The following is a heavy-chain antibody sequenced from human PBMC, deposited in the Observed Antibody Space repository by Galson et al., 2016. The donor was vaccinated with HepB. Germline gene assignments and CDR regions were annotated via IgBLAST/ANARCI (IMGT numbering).Heavy chain of an antibody. CDR3: VRENYYDTGDQQWGWFDP. Sequence: SVKVSCKASGGTFSSWGISWVRQAPGQGLEWMGGIIPIFGMEKFAQNFQGRVTITADDFRTTVYMELSSLRSEDTAVYYCVRENYYDTGDQQWGWFDPWGQGTLVTVSS. D-gene: IGHD3-22*01. CDR2: IIPIFGME. V-gene: IGHV1-69*13. J-gene: IGHJ5*02. CDR1: GGTFSSWG.